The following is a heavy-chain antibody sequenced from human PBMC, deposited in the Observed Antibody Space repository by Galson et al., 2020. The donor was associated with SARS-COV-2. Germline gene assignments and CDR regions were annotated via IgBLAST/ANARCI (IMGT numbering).Heavy chain of an antibody. Sequence: QLGESLKISCAASGFTFSSYGMHWVRQAPGKGLEWVAVISYDGSNKYYADSVKGRFTISRDNSKNTLYLQMNSLRAEDTAVYYCAKGPWYSSGWYYFDYWGQETLVTVSS. CDR1: GFTFSSYG. CDR2: ISYDGSNK. J-gene: IGHJ4*02. D-gene: IGHD6-19*01. V-gene: IGHV3-30*18. CDR3: AKGPWYSSGWYYFDY.